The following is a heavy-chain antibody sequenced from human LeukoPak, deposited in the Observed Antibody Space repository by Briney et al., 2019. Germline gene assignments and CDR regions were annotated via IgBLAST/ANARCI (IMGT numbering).Heavy chain of an antibody. CDR3: TRDLGGALAWFDP. V-gene: IGHV1-2*06. D-gene: IGHD2-21*01. J-gene: IGHJ5*02. CDR2: MNPSNGNT. CDR1: GYFFTGFY. Sequence: ASVKVSCKASGYFFTGFYIHWVRQAPGQGLEWMGRMNPSNGNTDFAQNLQGRVTMTRDTSITTAYMELSSLTSDDTAVYYCTRDLGGALAWFDPWGQGTLVTVSS.